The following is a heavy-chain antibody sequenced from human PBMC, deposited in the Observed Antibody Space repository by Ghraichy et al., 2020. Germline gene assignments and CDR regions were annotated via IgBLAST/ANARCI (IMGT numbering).Heavy chain of an antibody. V-gene: IGHV3-74*01. D-gene: IGHD3-10*01. CDR3: ARGASGSYYNY. CDR2: INSDGSST. J-gene: IGHJ4*02. CDR1: GFTFSSYW. Sequence: GESLNISCAASGFTFSSYWMHWVRQAPGKGLVWVSRINSDGSSTSYADSVKGRFTISRDSAKNTLYLQMNSLRAEDTAVYYCARGASGSYYNYWGQGTLVTVSS.